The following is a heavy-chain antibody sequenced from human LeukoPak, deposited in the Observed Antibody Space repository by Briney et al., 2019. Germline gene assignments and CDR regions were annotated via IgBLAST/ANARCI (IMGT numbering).Heavy chain of an antibody. J-gene: IGHJ4*02. V-gene: IGHV4-38-2*01. CDR1: GYSISSGYY. CDR3: ARHLREYSYGHGSYY. CDR2: IYHSGST. Sequence: PSETLSLTCAVSGYSISSGYYWGWIRQPPGKGLEWIGSIYHSGSTYYNPSLKRRVTISVDTSKNQFSLKLSSVTAADTAVYYCARHLREYSYGHGSYYWGQGTLVTVSS. D-gene: IGHD5-18*01.